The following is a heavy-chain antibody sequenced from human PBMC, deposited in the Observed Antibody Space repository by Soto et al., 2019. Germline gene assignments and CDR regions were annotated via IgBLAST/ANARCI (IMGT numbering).Heavy chain of an antibody. J-gene: IGHJ4*02. CDR3: AGVYYDSSGYSERFDY. D-gene: IGHD3-22*01. V-gene: IGHV1-18*01. CDR1: GYTFTSYG. Sequence: ASVKVSCKASGYTFTSYGISWVRQAPGQGLEWMGWISAYNGNTNYAQKLQGRVTMTTDTSTSTAYMELRSLRSDDTAVYYCAGVYYDSSGYSERFDYWGQGTLVTVSS. CDR2: ISAYNGNT.